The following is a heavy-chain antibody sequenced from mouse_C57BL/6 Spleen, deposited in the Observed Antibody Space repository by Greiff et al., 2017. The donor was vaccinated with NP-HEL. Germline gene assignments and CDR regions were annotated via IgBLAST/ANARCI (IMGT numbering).Heavy chain of an antibody. Sequence: EVQVVESGGGLVKPGGSLKLSCAASGFTFSDYGMHWVRQAPEKGLEWVAYISSGSSTIYYADTVKGRFTISRDNAKNTLFLQMTSLRSEDTAMYYCARPCYYDYDSWFAYWGQRTLVTVSA. CDR1: GFTFSDYG. J-gene: IGHJ3*01. D-gene: IGHD2-4*01. V-gene: IGHV5-17*01. CDR2: ISSGSSTI. CDR3: ARPCYYDYDSWFAY.